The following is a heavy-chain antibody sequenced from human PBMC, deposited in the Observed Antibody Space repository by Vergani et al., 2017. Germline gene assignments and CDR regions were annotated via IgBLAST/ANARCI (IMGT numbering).Heavy chain of an antibody. CDR3: AKGPWQWRDRWVGFVDY. J-gene: IGHJ4*02. D-gene: IGHD6-19*01. CDR2: IKSKTDGGTT. Sequence: EVQLVESGGGLVKPGGSLRLSCAASGFTFSNAWMSWVRQAPGKGLEWVGRIKSKTDGGTTDYAAPVKGRFTISRDDSKNTLYLQMNSLRAEDTAVYYCAKGPWQWRDRWVGFVDYWGQGTLVTVSS. CDR1: GFTFSNAW. V-gene: IGHV3-15*01.